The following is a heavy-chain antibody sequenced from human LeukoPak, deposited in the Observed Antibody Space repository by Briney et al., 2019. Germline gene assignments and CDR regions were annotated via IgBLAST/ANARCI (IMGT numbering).Heavy chain of an antibody. J-gene: IGHJ6*02. Sequence: GGSLRLSCAASGFTFSDYYMSWIRQAPGKGLEWVSYISSSGSTIYYADSVKGRFTISRDNAKNSLYLQMNRLRAEDTAVYYCARESEYSGYDYYYYGMDVWGQGTTVTVSS. CDR3: ARESEYSGYDYYYYGMDV. CDR2: ISSSGSTI. CDR1: GFTFSDYY. V-gene: IGHV3-11*01. D-gene: IGHD5-12*01.